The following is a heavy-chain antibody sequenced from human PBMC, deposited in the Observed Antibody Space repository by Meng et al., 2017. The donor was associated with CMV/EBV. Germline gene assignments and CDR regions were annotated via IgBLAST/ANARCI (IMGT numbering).Heavy chain of an antibody. J-gene: IGHJ4*02. D-gene: IGHD6-19*01. CDR3: ASRTAVAEFDY. CDR2: ISSSSSTI. V-gene: IGHV3-48*04. CDR1: GFTVSSNY. Sequence: GESLKISCAASGFTVSSNYMSWVRQAPGKGLEWVSYISSSSSTIYYADSVKGRFTISRDNAKNSLYLQMNSLRAEDTAVYYRASRTAVAEFDYWGQGTLVTVSS.